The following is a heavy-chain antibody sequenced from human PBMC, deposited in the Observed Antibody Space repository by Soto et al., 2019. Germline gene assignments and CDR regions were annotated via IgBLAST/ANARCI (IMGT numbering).Heavy chain of an antibody. V-gene: IGHV3-30*18. D-gene: IGHD3-3*01. CDR2: ISYDGSNK. Sequence: QVQLVESGGGVVQPGRSLRLSCAASGFTFSSYGMHWVRQAPGKGLEWVAVISYDGSNKYYLDSVKGRFTISRDNSKNTLSLQMNSLRAEDTAVYYCAKDGLRFLEWLSYFDYWGQGTLVTVSS. J-gene: IGHJ4*02. CDR1: GFTFSSYG. CDR3: AKDGLRFLEWLSYFDY.